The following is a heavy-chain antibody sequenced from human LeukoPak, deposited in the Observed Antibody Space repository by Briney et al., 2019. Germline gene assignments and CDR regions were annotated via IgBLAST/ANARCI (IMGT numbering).Heavy chain of an antibody. CDR3: VKGPRPDIAVAHTVEN. Sequence: GGALRLSCAASGFIFSNYAMSWVRQVPGRGLEWVSTISSRGDSTYVADSVKGRFTISRDNSKNSLYLQMNTVRAEDTAVYYCVKGPRPDIAVAHTVENWGQGTLVTVSS. CDR1: GFIFSNYA. J-gene: IGHJ4*02. V-gene: IGHV3-23*01. CDR2: ISSRGDST. D-gene: IGHD6-19*01.